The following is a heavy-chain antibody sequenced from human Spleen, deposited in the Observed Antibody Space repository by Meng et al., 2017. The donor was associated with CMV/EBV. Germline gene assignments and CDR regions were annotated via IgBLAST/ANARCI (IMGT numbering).Heavy chain of an antibody. V-gene: IGHV3-23*01. CDR1: GFTLSYYG. D-gene: IGHD3-3*01. CDR3: AKETAGSYDFWSGPPGA. CDR2: IRGGNAGA. Sequence: GESLKISCAASGFTLSYYGMSWVRQAPGKGPEWVSTIRGGNAGAYYADSVKGRFTISRDNSKNTLYLQMNSLRAEDTAVYYCAKETAGSYDFWSGPPGAWGQGTLVTVSS. J-gene: IGHJ1*01.